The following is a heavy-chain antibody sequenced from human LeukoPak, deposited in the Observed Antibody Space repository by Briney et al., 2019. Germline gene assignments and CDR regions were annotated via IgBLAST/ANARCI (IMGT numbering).Heavy chain of an antibody. CDR2: IYYSGST. CDR3: ARSDGFYFDY. CDR1: GGSISSGDYY. J-gene: IGHJ4*02. D-gene: IGHD5-24*01. Sequence: SETLSLTCTVSGGSISSGDYYWSWIRQPPGKGLEWIGYIYYSGSTNYNPSLKSRVTISVDTSRNQFSLKLSSVTAADTAVYYCARSDGFYFDYWGQGTLVTVSS. V-gene: IGHV4-30-4*01.